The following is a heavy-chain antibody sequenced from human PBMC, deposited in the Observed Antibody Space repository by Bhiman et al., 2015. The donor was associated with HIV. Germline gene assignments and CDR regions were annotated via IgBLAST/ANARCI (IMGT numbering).Heavy chain of an antibody. Sequence: QVQLVESGGGVVQPGGSRETLLCSVWIHPFSSYGMHWVRQAPGKGLEWVAFIRYDGSNKYYADSVKGRFTISRDNSKNTLYLQMNRLRAEDTAVYNCAKDRSGSYPALDYWGQGTLVTVSS. CDR2: IRYDGSNK. V-gene: IGHV3-30*02. D-gene: IGHD1-26*01. J-gene: IGHJ4*02. CDR1: IHPFSSYG. CDR3: AKDRSGSYPALDY.